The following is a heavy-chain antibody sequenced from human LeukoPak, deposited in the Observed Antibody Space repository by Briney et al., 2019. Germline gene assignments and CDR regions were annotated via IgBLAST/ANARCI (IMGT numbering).Heavy chain of an antibody. Sequence: PGGSLRLSCAASGFTFSTYNMNWVRQAPGKGLEWVSYIGSRSSIIYYADSVKGRFTISRDNSKNTLYLQMNSLRAEDTAVYYCAKATDGNSVDYWGQGTLVTVSS. CDR2: IGSRSSII. V-gene: IGHV3-48*01. CDR1: GFTFSTYN. CDR3: AKATDGNSVDY. J-gene: IGHJ4*02. D-gene: IGHD4-23*01.